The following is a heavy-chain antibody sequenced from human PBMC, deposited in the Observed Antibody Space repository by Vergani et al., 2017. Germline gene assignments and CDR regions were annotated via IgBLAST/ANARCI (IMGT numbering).Heavy chain of an antibody. D-gene: IGHD2-21*02. CDR3: AKYLRDSTDGLPDS. J-gene: IGHJ4*02. CDR1: GFTLSNYD. V-gene: IGHV3-30*02. CDR2: IQFDGSNQ. Sequence: QVQLVESGGGVVQRGGSLRLSCATSGFTLSNYDMQWIRQGPGKGLEFVAFIQFDGSNQYYADSVKGRFTLSRDFSKNTLYLQMNSLRTDDTALYYCAKYLRDSTDGLPDSWGPGTLVIVSS.